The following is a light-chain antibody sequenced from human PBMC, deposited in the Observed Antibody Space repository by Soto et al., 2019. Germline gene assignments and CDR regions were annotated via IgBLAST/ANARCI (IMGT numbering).Light chain of an antibody. CDR1: QSVSRSY. CDR2: GAS. J-gene: IGKJ1*01. CDR3: QQHGSSPWT. V-gene: IGKV3-20*01. Sequence: EIVLTQSPGTLSLSPGERATLSCRASQSVSRSYLNWYQQKPGQAPRLLMYGASSRAPGIPDRFSGSGSGTDFTLTISRLEPEDFAVYYCQQHGSSPWTFGQGTKVEIK.